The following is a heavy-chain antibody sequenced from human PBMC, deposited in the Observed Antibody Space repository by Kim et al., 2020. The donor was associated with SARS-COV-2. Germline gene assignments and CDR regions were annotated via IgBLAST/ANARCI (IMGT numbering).Heavy chain of an antibody. D-gene: IGHD2-21*02. J-gene: IGHJ3*02. CDR3: AKDKRREHIVVVTAIQGAFDI. V-gene: IGHV3-30*18. CDR1: GFTFSSYG. Sequence: GGSLRLSCAASGFTFSSYGMHWVRQAPGKGLEWVAVISYDGSNKYYADSVKGRFTISRDNSKNTLYLQMNSLRAEDTAVYYCAKDKRREHIVVVTAIQGAFDIWGQGTMVTVSS. CDR2: ISYDGSNK.